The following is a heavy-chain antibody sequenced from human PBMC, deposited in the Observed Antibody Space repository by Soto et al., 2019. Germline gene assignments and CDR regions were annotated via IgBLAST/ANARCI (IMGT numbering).Heavy chain of an antibody. CDR3: AKGLIAAAGILTYYYYGMDV. D-gene: IGHD6-13*01. CDR1: GFTFSSYG. Sequence: QVQLVESGGGVVQPGRSLRLSCAASGFTFSSYGMHWVRQAPGKGLEWVAVISYDGSNKYYADSVKGRFTISRDNSKNTLYLQMNSLRAEDTAVYYCAKGLIAAAGILTYYYYGMDVWGQGTTVTVSS. J-gene: IGHJ6*02. V-gene: IGHV3-30*18. CDR2: ISYDGSNK.